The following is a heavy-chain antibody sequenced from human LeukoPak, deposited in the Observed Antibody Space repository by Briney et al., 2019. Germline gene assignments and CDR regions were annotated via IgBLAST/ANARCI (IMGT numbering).Heavy chain of an antibody. J-gene: IGHJ5*02. CDR1: GGSFSGYY. V-gene: IGHV4-59*08. CDR2: IYYSGTT. Sequence: SETLSLTCAVYGGSFSGYYWSWIRQPPGKGLEWIGYIYYSGTTNYNPALKSRVTMSLDTSKNQFSLKLSSVTAADTAVYYCARRTTVTPNWFDPWGQGTLVTVSS. CDR3: ARRTTVTPNWFDP. D-gene: IGHD4-17*01.